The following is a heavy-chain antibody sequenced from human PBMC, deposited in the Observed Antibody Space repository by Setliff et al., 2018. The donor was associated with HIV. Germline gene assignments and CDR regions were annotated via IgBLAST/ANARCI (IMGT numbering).Heavy chain of an antibody. CDR1: GASISSYY. V-gene: IGHV4-59*01. Sequence: SETLSLTCTVSGASISSYYWSWIRQPPGKGLEWIGYIYSSGSTNYNPSLMSRVTISLDTPKNQFSLKLNSVIAADTAVYYCARGGYRDGYDYWGQGTLVTVSS. CDR3: ARGGYRDGYDY. J-gene: IGHJ4*02. D-gene: IGHD5-18*01. CDR2: IYSSGST.